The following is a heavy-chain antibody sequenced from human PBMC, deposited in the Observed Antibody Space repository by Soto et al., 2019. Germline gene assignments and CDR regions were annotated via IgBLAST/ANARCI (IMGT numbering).Heavy chain of an antibody. J-gene: IGHJ4*02. D-gene: IGHD6-13*01. CDR2: INAGNGNT. Sequence: ASVKVSCKASGYTFTSYAMHWVRQAPGQRLEWMGWINAGNGNTKYSQKFQGRVTITRDTSASTAYMELSSLRSEDTAVYYCASQNSSSWSLYYFDYWGQGTLVTVSS. V-gene: IGHV1-3*01. CDR3: ASQNSSSWSLYYFDY. CDR1: GYTFTSYA.